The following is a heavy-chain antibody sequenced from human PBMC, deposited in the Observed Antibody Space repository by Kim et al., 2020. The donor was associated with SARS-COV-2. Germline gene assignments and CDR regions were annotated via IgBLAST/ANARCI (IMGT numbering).Heavy chain of an antibody. J-gene: IGHJ4*02. CDR1: GFSFTSYA. D-gene: IGHD2-15*01. V-gene: IGHV3-23*01. CDR3: AARPVGYCSGGYCTKGAEY. CDR2: ISGGGDDT. Sequence: GGSLRLSCTASGFSFTSYAMSWVRQAPGKGLEWVAAISGGGDDTFYADSLKGRITIARDNSKNTVYLQMNSLRAEDTALYYCAARPVGYCSGGYCTKGAEYWGQGTLVTVSS.